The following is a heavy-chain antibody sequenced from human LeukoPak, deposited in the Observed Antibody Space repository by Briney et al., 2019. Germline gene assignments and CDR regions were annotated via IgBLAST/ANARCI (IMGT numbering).Heavy chain of an antibody. CDR3: ARAADYYDSSGYYYGY. V-gene: IGHV1-2*02. J-gene: IGHJ4*02. CDR1: GYTFTGYY. CDR2: INPNSGGT. Sequence: ASVKVSCEASGYTFTGYYMHWVRQAPGQGLEWMGWINPNSGGTNYAQKVQGRVTMTRDTSISTAYMELSRLRSDDTAVYYCARAADYYDSSGYYYGYWGQGTLVTVSS. D-gene: IGHD3-22*01.